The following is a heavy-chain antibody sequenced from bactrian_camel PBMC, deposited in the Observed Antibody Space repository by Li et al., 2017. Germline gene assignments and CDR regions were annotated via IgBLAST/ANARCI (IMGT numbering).Heavy chain of an antibody. J-gene: IGHJ6*01. CDR2: ITGGGGTT. V-gene: IGHV3S40*01. CDR1: EFIFGSYH. CDR3: ATGGQMGWVDFGY. D-gene: IGHD5*01. Sequence: DVQLVESGGGLVQPGGSLRLSCAASEFIFGSYHMCWVRQAPGKGLEWVSAITGGGGTTYYADSVKGRFTISQDNAKSTVYLQMNSLKSEDTALYYCATGGQMGWVDFGYWGQGTQVTVS.